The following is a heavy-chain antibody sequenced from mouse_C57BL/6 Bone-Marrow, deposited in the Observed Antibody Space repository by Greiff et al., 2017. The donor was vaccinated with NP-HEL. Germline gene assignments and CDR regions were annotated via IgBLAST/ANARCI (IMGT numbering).Heavy chain of an antibody. D-gene: IGHD2-4*01. CDR1: GYSITSGYY. V-gene: IGHV3-6*01. Sequence: DVQLVESGPGLVKPSQSLSLTCSVTGYSITSGYYWTWIRQFPGNQLEWIGYISYDGSNNYNPSLKNRISITRDTSNNQFFLKLNTVTTEDTATYYCASRYDYSWFAYWGQGTLVTVSA. CDR2: ISYDGSN. CDR3: ASRYDYSWFAY. J-gene: IGHJ3*01.